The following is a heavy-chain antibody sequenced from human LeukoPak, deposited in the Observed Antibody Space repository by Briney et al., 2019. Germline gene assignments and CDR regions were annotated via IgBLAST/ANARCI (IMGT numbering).Heavy chain of an antibody. D-gene: IGHD6-13*01. Sequence: PSETLSLTCTVSGGSISSGGYYWSWIRQHPGKGLEWIGYIYYSGSTYYNPSLKSRVTISVDTSKNQFSLKLSSVTAADTAVYYCARAFAAAGLVDYWGQGTLVTVSS. CDR1: GGSISSGGYY. CDR3: ARAFAAAGLVDY. CDR2: IYYSGST. J-gene: IGHJ4*02. V-gene: IGHV4-31*03.